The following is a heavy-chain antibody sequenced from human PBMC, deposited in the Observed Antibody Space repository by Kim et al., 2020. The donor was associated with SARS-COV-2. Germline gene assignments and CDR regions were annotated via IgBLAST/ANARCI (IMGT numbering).Heavy chain of an antibody. CDR1: GGSFSGYY. CDR3: ASSGYDRDYYVWTS. Sequence: SETLSLTCAVYGGSFSGYYWSWIRQPPGKGLEWIGEINHSGSTNYNPSLKSRVTISVDTSKNQFSLKLSSVTAADTAVYYCASSGYDRDYYVWTSGAKGPRSPSP. J-gene: IGHJ6*02. V-gene: IGHV4-34*01. D-gene: IGHD5-12*01. CDR2: INHSGST.